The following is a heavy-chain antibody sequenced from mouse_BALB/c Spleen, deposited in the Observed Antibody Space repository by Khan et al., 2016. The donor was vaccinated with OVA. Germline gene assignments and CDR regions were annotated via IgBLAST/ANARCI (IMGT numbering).Heavy chain of an antibody. V-gene: IGHV3-2*02. J-gene: IGHJ2*01. D-gene: IGHD1-2*01. CDR1: GCSITSGYG. CDR3: ARTARIKY. CDR2: ISYSGST. Sequence: VQLKESGPGLVKPSQSLSLTCTVTGCSITSGYGWNWIRQFPGNKLEWMGYISYSGSTNYNPSLKSRISITRDTSKNQFFLQLNSVTTEVTATYYCARTARIKYWGQGTTLTVSS.